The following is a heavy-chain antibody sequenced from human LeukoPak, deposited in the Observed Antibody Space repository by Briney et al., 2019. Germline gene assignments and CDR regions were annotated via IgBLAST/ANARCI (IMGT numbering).Heavy chain of an antibody. V-gene: IGHV3-11*04. Sequence: PGGSLRLSCAASGFTFSAYFMTWMRQAPGKGLEWVSYISSSGSAIYYADSVKGRFTISRDNAKNSLYLQMNSLRAEDTAVYYCARDDPLTTTALDYWGQGTLVTVSS. J-gene: IGHJ4*02. CDR2: ISSSGSAI. D-gene: IGHD4-17*01. CDR3: ARDDPLTTTALDY. CDR1: GFTFSAYF.